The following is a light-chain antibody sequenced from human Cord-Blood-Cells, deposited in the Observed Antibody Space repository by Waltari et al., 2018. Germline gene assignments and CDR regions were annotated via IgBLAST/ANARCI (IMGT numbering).Light chain of an antibody. CDR2: GAS. CDR1: QSVSSSY. J-gene: IGKJ2*01. V-gene: IGKV3-20*01. CDR3: QQYGSSPMYT. Sequence: EIVLTQSPGTLSLSPRERATLPCRASQSVSSSYLAWYQQKPGQAPSLLIYGASSRATGIPDRFSGSGSGTDFTLTISRLEPEDFAVYYCQQYGSSPMYTFGQGTKLEIK.